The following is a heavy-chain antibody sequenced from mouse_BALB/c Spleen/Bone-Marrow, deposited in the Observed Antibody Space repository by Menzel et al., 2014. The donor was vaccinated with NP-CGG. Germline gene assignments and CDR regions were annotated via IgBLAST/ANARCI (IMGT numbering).Heavy chain of an antibody. D-gene: IGHD2-1*01. CDR2: IWSDGST. Sequence: VKLVESGPGLVASSQSLSITCTISGFSLTRYGVHWVRQPPGKGLEWLVVIWSDGSTTYNSAHKSRLSITKDNSKSQVFLKMNSLQTDDTAMYYCARNGNFFAMDSWGQGTSVTVAS. V-gene: IGHV2-6-1*01. CDR3: ARNGNFFAMDS. CDR1: GFSLTRYG. J-gene: IGHJ4*01.